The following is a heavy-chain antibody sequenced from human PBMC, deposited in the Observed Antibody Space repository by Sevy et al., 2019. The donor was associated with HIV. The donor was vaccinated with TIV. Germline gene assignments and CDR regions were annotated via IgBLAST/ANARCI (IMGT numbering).Heavy chain of an antibody. J-gene: IGHJ4*02. D-gene: IGHD3-22*01. V-gene: IGHV1-24*01. CDR2: FDPEDGEK. CDR1: GYTLTQLS. CDR3: ASTKDYYDNTGDPFDF. Sequence: ASVKVSCKVSGYTLTQLSMHWVRQAPGKGLEWMGSFDPEDGEKIYARKFQGRVTLTEDTFRDTAYMEQGSLRSEDTAVYYCASTKDYYDNTGDPFDFWGQGTLVTVSS.